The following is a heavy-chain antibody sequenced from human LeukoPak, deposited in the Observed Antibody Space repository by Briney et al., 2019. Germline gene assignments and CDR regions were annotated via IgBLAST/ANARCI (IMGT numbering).Heavy chain of an antibody. CDR3: ASTGYSSGWTHY. D-gene: IGHD6-19*01. V-gene: IGHV1-18*01. J-gene: IGHJ4*02. CDR1: GGTFSSYA. Sequence: ASVKVSCKASGGTFSSYAISWVRQAPGQGLEWMGWISAYNGNTNYAQKLQGRVTMTTDTSTSTAYMELRSLRSDDTAVYYCASTGYSSGWTHYWGQGTLVTVSS. CDR2: ISAYNGNT.